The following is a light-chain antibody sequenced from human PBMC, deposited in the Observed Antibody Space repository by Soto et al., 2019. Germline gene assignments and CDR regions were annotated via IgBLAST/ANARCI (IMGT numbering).Light chain of an antibody. Sequence: EIVMTQSPATLSVCPGERATLSCRASQSVSSNLAWYQQKPGQAPRLLIYGASTRATGIPVRFSGSGSGTEFTLTISSLQSEDFAVYYCQQYNYWPSLTFGGGTKVDIK. CDR1: QSVSSN. V-gene: IGKV3-15*01. CDR3: QQYNYWPSLT. J-gene: IGKJ4*01. CDR2: GAS.